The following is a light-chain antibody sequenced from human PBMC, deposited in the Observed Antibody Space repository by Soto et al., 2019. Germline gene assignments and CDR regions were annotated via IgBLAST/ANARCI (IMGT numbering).Light chain of an antibody. V-gene: IGKV3-15*01. CDR3: QQYNNWPPRVT. J-gene: IGKJ3*01. Sequence: EIVMTQSPATLPVSPGERATLSCRASQSVSSNLAWYQQKPGQAPRLLIYGASTRATGIPARFSGSGSGTEFTLTISSLQSEDFAVYYCQQYNNWPPRVTFGPGTKVDIK. CDR2: GAS. CDR1: QSVSSN.